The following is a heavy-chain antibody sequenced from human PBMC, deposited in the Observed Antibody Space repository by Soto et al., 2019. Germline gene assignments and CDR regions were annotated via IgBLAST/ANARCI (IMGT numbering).Heavy chain of an antibody. V-gene: IGHV6-1*01. J-gene: IGHJ6*02. CDR1: GDSVSSNSAA. CDR3: TGITWFRGRDV. D-gene: IGHD3-10*01. Sequence: SQTLSLTCVISGDSVSSNSAAWNWIRQCPSRGLEWLGRTYYKSKWNNDYALSVKSRITLNPDTSKNQFSLHLYSVTPEDTAVYYSTGITWFRGRDVRGQGTPVTVSS. CDR2: TYYKSKWNN.